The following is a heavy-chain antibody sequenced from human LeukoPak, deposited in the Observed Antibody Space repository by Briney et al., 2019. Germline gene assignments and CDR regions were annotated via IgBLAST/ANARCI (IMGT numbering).Heavy chain of an antibody. D-gene: IGHD6-13*01. V-gene: IGHV3-30*18. J-gene: IGHJ3*02. CDR3: AKDLGIAAAGSAFDI. CDR2: ISYDGSNK. CDR1: GFTFSSYG. Sequence: GGSLRLSCAASGFTFSSYGMHWVRQAPGKGLEWVAVISYDGSNKYYADSVKGRFTISRDNSKNTLYLQVNSLRAEDTAVYYCAKDLGIAAAGSAFDIWGQGTMVTVSS.